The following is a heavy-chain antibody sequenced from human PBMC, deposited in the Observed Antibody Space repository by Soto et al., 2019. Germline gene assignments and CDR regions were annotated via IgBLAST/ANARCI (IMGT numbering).Heavy chain of an antibody. CDR3: ASVGSGWYVGAFDI. J-gene: IGHJ3*02. D-gene: IGHD6-19*01. V-gene: IGHV1-69*06. CDR1: GGTFSSYA. Sequence: SVKVSCKASGGTFSSYAISWVRQAPGQGLEWMGGIIPIFGTANYAQKFQGRVTITADKSTSTAYMGLSSLRSEDTAVYYCASVGSGWYVGAFDIWGQGTMVTVSS. CDR2: IIPIFGTA.